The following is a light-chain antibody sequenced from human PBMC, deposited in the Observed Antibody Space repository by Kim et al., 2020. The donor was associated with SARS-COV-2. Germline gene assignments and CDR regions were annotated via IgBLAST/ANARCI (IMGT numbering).Light chain of an antibody. V-gene: IGLV3-21*04. CDR1: NIGSKS. Sequence: VAPGKTARITCGGINIGSKSVHWYQQKPGQAPVLVIYYDSDRPSGIPERFSGSNSGNTATLTISRVEAGDEADYYCQVWDSSSDHPFGGGTQLTVL. CDR2: YDS. CDR3: QVWDSSSDHP. J-gene: IGLJ2*01.